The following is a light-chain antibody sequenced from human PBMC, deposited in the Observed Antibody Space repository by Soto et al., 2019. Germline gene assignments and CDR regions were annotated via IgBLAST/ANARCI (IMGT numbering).Light chain of an antibody. CDR3: QSYDSSLSAYVV. Sequence: QPVLTQPPSVSGAPGQRVTISCTGSSSNIGARYDVHWYQQLPGTAPKLLIYGNNNRPSGVPDRFSGSKSGTSASLAITGLQAEDEADYYCQSYDSSLSAYVVFGGGTKVTVL. V-gene: IGLV1-40*01. CDR1: SSNIGARYD. CDR2: GNN. J-gene: IGLJ2*01.